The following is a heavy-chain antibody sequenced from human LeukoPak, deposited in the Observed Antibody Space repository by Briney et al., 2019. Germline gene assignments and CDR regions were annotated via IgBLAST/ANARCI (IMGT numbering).Heavy chain of an antibody. V-gene: IGHV1-8*01. CDR1: GYTFTSYD. J-gene: IGHJ4*02. CDR3: ARSFSSSSTSDY. D-gene: IGHD6-6*01. CDR2: MNPNSGHT. Sequence: ASVKVSCKASGYTFTSYDINWVRQAPGQGLEWMGWMNPNSGHTGYAQNFQGRVTLTRNTSINTAYMELSSLRSEDTAIYYCARSFSSSSTSDYWGQGTLVTVSS.